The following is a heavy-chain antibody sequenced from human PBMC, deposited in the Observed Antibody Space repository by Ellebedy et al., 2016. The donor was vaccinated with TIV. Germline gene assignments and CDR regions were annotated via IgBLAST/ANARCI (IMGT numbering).Heavy chain of an antibody. Sequence: SETLSLTCVIFGDSVSTDIGWNWIRQSPSRGLEWLGRTYYRSKWNNDYAVSLKSRITINPDTSKNLFSLQLNSVTPEDTAVYYCARGAIAVAGTPYYYYGMDVWGQGTTVTVSS. CDR2: TYYRSKWNN. J-gene: IGHJ6*02. CDR1: GDSVSTDIG. CDR3: ARGAIAVAGTPYYYYGMDV. V-gene: IGHV6-1*01. D-gene: IGHD6-19*01.